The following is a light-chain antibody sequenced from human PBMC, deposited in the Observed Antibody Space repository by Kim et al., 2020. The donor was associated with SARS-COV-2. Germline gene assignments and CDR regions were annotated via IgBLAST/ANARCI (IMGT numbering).Light chain of an antibody. Sequence: EIVLTQSPGILSLSLGESVTLSCRASESVSSSYLAWYQQRSGQAPRLLIYAASSRATGIPDRFSGRGSGTAFILTISRVEPEDSAVYYGQQYGSTRLTFGQGTRLEIK. J-gene: IGKJ5*01. CDR1: ESVSSSY. CDR3: QQYGSTRLT. CDR2: AAS. V-gene: IGKV3-20*01.